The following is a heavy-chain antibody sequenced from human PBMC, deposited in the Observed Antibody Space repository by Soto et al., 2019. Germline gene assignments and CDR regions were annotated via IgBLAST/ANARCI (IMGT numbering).Heavy chain of an antibody. D-gene: IGHD1-26*01. Sequence: QVQLVESGGGVVQPGRSLRLSCAASGFTVSSYTMHWVRQAPGQGLEWVAVISSDGNPKYYTDCVRGRFTISRDTSTNTLYLQMNSLRAEDTAVYYCARWEQPLFDYWGQGTLVTVSS. CDR2: ISSDGNPK. CDR1: GFTVSSYT. V-gene: IGHV3-30-3*01. CDR3: ARWEQPLFDY. J-gene: IGHJ4*02.